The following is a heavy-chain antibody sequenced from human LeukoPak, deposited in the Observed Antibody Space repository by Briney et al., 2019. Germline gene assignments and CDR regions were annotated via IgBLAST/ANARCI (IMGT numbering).Heavy chain of an antibody. CDR3: ASDWRKGGYPYFGY. J-gene: IGHJ4*02. CDR1: GYTFTSYG. CDR2: ISAYNGNT. D-gene: IGHD3-22*01. V-gene: IGHV1-18*01. Sequence: GASVKVSCKASGYTFTSYGISWVRQAPGQGLEWMGWISAYNGNTNYAQKLQGRVTMTTDTSTSTAYMELRSLRSDDTAVYYCASDWRKGGYPYFGYWGQGTLVTVSS.